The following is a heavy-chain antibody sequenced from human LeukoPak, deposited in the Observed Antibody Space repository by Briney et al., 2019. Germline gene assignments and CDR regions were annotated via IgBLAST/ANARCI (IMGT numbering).Heavy chain of an antibody. CDR1: GFTFSDYY. D-gene: IGHD3-3*01. J-gene: IGHJ3*02. Sequence: PGGSLRLSCAASGFTFSDYYMSWIRQAPGKGLEWVSYISSSGSTIYYADSVKGRFTISRDNAKNSLYLQMNSLRAEDTAVYYCARGLLEWLLYQSPSAFDIWGQGTMVTVSS. CDR2: ISSSGSTI. CDR3: ARGLLEWLLYQSPSAFDI. V-gene: IGHV3-11*04.